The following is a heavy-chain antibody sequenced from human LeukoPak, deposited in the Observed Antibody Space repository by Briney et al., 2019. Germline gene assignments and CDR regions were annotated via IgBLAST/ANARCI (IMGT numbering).Heavy chain of an antibody. J-gene: IGHJ4*02. CDR2: IFYTGSGST. D-gene: IGHD3-22*01. CDR3: ARAMIVVDPPAY. Sequence: SETLSLTCTVSGGSISPYYWSWIRQPPGKGLEWIGYIFYTGSGSTSHNPSLKSRVTISVDTSKNQFSLKLSSVTAADTAVYYCARAMIVVDPPAYWGQGTLVTVSS. V-gene: IGHV4-59*08. CDR1: GGSISPYY.